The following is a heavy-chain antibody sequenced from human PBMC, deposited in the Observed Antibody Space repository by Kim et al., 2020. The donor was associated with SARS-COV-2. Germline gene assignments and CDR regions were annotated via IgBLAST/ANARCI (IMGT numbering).Heavy chain of an antibody. Sequence: SETLSLTCTVSGDSISNYYWSWIRQPPGKGLEWIGYIYYTVNTNYNPSLKGRVTISVDTSKSQVSLKVNSVTAADTAVYYCARQWYYDSSWESWFDPWGQGTRVTVSS. CDR1: GDSISNYY. CDR3: ARQWYYDSSWESWFDP. D-gene: IGHD3-22*01. J-gene: IGHJ5*02. CDR2: IYYTVNT. V-gene: IGHV4-59*08.